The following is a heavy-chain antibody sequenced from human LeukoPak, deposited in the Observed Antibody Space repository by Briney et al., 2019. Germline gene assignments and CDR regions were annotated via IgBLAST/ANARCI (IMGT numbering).Heavy chain of an antibody. J-gene: IGHJ5*02. D-gene: IGHD6-19*01. CDR1: GFTFSSYS. CDR2: IYTSGST. CDR3: ARRSSGWYFWFDP. V-gene: IGHV4-4*07. Sequence: GSLRLSCAASGFTFSSYSMNWIRQPAGKGLEWIGRIYTSGSTNYNPSLKSRVTMSVDTSKNQFSLKLSSVTAADTAVYYCARRSSGWYFWFDPWGQGTLVTVSS.